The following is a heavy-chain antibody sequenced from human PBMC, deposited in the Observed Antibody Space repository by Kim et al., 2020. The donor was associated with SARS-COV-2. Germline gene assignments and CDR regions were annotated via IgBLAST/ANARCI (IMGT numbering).Heavy chain of an antibody. Sequence: ADSVKGRFTISRHNSKNTLYLQMNSLRAEDTAVYYCARERYDILTGYFGYWGQGTLVTVSS. CDR3: ARERYDILTGYFGY. V-gene: IGHV3-53*04. J-gene: IGHJ4*02. D-gene: IGHD3-9*01.